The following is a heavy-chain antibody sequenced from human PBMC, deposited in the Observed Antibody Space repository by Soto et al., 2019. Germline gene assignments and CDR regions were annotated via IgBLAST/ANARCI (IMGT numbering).Heavy chain of an antibody. V-gene: IGHV4-34*01. Sequence: PSETLSLTCAVYGGSFSGYYWSWVRQPPGKGLEWIGEITHSGGINYNPSLKSRVIMSLDTSKNQFSLRLTPVSDADTAVYYCGGLLAGGARNWAFDFWGQGTLVTVSS. J-gene: IGHJ1*01. D-gene: IGHD2-15*01. CDR3: GGLLAGGARNWAFDF. CDR1: GGSFSGYY. CDR2: ITHSGGI.